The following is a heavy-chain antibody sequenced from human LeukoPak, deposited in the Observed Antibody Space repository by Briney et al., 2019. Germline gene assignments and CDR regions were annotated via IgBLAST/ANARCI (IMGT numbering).Heavy chain of an antibody. D-gene: IGHD2-21*02. CDR1: GFTFSSYA. J-gene: IGHJ4*02. CDR2: ISYDGSNK. V-gene: IGHV3-30*04. CDR3: ARAAAGDLTRPLDY. Sequence: PGGSLRLSCAASGFTFSSYAMHWVRQAPGKGLEWVAVISYDGSNKYYADSVKGRFTISRDNSKNTLYLQMNSLRAEDTAVYYCARAAAGDLTRPLDYWGQGTLVTVSS.